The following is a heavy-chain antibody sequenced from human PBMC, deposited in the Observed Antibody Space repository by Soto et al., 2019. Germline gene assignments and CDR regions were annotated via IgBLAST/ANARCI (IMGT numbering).Heavy chain of an antibody. J-gene: IGHJ4*02. V-gene: IGHV3-33*01. CDR1: GFTFSHHG. D-gene: IGHD2-21*01. CDR2: IWYDGSLK. Sequence: QVQLVESGGGVVQPGTSLRLSCAASGFTFSHHGIHWVRQAPGKGLEWVAVIWYDGSLKYYGDSVQGRFTVSRDNSKNTVYLQMNSLRVEDTAVYYCARWDLDWWGQGTLVTVSS. CDR3: ARWDLDW.